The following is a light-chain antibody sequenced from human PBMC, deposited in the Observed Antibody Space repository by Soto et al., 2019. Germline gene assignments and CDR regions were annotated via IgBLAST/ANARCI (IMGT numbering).Light chain of an antibody. CDR1: QSLTNN. J-gene: IGKJ2*01. CDR2: GAS. CDR3: QQYNFWPYT. Sequence: EMVMTQSPATLSVSPGERVTLSCRATQSLTNNLAWYQQRPGQAPRLLIYGASTRATDIPARFSGSGSGTEFTLTITSLQSEDFAVYYCQQYNFWPYTFGQGTKLEIK. V-gene: IGKV3-15*01.